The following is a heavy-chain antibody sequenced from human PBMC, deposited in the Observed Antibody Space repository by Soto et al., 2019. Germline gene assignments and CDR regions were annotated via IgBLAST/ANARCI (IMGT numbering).Heavy chain of an antibody. CDR3: AREGPAPYYYYGMDV. Sequence: QVQLVQSRGEVKKPGASVKVSCKTSGYSFTTYGISWVRQAPGQGLEWMGWISGYNGNTNYAQKLQGRVTMTTDTSTCTAYMELRSLRSDDTAVYYCAREGPAPYYYYGMDVWGQGSTVTVSS. J-gene: IGHJ6*02. V-gene: IGHV1-18*01. CDR1: GYSFTTYG. CDR2: ISGYNGNT.